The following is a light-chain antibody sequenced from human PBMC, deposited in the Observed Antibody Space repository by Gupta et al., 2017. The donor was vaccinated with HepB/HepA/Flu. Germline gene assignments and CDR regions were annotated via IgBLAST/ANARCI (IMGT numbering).Light chain of an antibody. CDR1: SSDVGTYNH. CDR2: DVS. Sequence: SALTQPASVSGSPGQSITISCTGTSSDVGTYNHVSWYQQLPGKAPKLITYDVSTRPSQSFHRFSGSKSANTASLTISGLQAEDEADYYCSSCTGDRRVVFGGGTKLTVL. V-gene: IGLV2-14*03. J-gene: IGLJ2*01. CDR3: SSCTGDRRVV.